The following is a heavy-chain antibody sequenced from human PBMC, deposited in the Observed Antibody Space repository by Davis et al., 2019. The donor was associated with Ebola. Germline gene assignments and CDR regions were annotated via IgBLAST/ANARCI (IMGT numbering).Heavy chain of an antibody. V-gene: IGHV4-39*01. Sequence: SETLSLTCTVSGASISSRSYYWGWIRQPPGKGLEWVGSFSYGDNTHYYNPSLKSPVTISVDKSKNQFSLKLSSVTAADTAVYYCARMENWFDPWGQGTLVTVSS. D-gene: IGHD1-1*01. CDR2: FSYGDNTH. CDR3: ARMENWFDP. CDR1: GASISSRSYY. J-gene: IGHJ5*02.